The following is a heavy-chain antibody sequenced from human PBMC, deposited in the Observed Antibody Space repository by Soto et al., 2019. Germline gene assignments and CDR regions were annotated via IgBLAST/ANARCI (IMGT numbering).Heavy chain of an antibody. D-gene: IGHD6-19*01. Sequence: QVQLQESGPGLVKPSETLSLTCTVSGGSISSYYWSWIRQPPGKGLEWIGYIYYSGSTNYNPSLKSRVTISVDTSKNQFSQKLSSVTAADTAVYYCARDLAVAGIFDYWGQGTLVTVSS. V-gene: IGHV4-59*01. CDR2: IYYSGST. J-gene: IGHJ4*02. CDR3: ARDLAVAGIFDY. CDR1: GGSISSYY.